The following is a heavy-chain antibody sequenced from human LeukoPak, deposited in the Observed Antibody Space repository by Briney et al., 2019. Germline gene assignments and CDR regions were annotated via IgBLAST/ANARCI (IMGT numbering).Heavy chain of an antibody. J-gene: IGHJ4*02. D-gene: IGHD7-27*01. CDR1: GFTVSSNY. V-gene: IGHV3-66*01. Sequence: GGSLRLSCAASGFTVSSNYMSWVRQAPGKGLEWVAVIYSGGSTYYTASVKSRFTISRDNSKNPLYLQMNSLRAEDTAVYYCARDPGGNWGYWGQGTLVTVSS. CDR3: ARDPGGNWGY. CDR2: IYSGGST.